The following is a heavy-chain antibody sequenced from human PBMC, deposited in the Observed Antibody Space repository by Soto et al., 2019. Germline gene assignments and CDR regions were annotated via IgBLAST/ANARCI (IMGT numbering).Heavy chain of an antibody. CDR1: GFTFSSYS. V-gene: IGHV3-21*01. J-gene: IGHJ4*02. CDR3: ARGTNYYDSSGYYGY. Sequence: GGSLRLSCAASGFTFSSYSMTWVRQAPGKGLEWVSSISISSSYIYYADSVKGRFTISRDNAKNSLYLQMNSLRAEDTAVYYCARGTNYYDSSGYYGYWGQGTLVTVSS. D-gene: IGHD3-22*01. CDR2: ISISSSYI.